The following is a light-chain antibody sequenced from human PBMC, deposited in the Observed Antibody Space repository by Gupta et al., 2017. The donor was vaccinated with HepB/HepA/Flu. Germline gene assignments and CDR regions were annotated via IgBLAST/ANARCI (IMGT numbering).Light chain of an antibody. CDR3: QQYGSSPFT. V-gene: IGKV3-20*01. J-gene: IGKJ3*01. CDR1: QSVSSSY. CDR2: GAS. Sequence: VLTQSPGTLSLSPGERATLSCRASQSVSSSYLAWYQQKPGQAPRLLIYGASSRATGIPDRFSGSGSGTDFTLTISRLEPEDFAVYYCQQYGSSPFTFGPGTKVDIK.